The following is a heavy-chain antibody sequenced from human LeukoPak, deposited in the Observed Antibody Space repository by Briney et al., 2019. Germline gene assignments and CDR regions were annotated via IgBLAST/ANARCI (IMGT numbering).Heavy chain of an antibody. CDR2: IKHDGRAK. CDR3: ARDAGWGGGEGGFYDY. V-gene: IGHV3-7*01. Sequence: PGGSLRLSCAASGFTFSSHWMSWVRQAPGKGLEGVANIKHDGRAKYYVDSVKGRFTISRDDAENSLFLQMSSLRADDTALYYCARDAGWGGGEGGFYDYWGQGILVTVSS. CDR1: GFTFSSHW. D-gene: IGHD3-16*01. J-gene: IGHJ4*02.